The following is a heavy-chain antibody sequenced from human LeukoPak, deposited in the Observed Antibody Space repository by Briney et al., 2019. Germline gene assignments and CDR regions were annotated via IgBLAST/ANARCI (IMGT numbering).Heavy chain of an antibody. V-gene: IGHV1-8*01. CDR2: MNPNSGNT. J-gene: IGHJ6*02. CDR3: ARLETIPGDYYGMDV. Sequence: ASVKVSCKASGYTFTSYDINWVRQATGQGLEWMGWMNPNSGNTSYAQKFQGRVTMTRNTSISTAYMELSSLRSEDTAVYYCARLETIPGDYYGMDVWGQGTTVTVSS. CDR1: GYTFTSYD. D-gene: IGHD2-2*01.